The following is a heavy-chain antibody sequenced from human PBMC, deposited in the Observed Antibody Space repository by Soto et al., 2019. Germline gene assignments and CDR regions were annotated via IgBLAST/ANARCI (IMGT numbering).Heavy chain of an antibody. Sequence: NPGGSLRLSCAASGFTFSSYSMNWVRQAPGKGLEWVSSISSSSSYIYYADSVKGRFTISRDDAKNSLYLQMNSLRAEDTAVYYCAKNRGIIMIVESWGQGTLVTVSS. J-gene: IGHJ4*02. CDR2: ISSSSSYI. CDR3: AKNRGIIMIVES. CDR1: GFTFSSYS. D-gene: IGHD3-22*01. V-gene: IGHV3-21*04.